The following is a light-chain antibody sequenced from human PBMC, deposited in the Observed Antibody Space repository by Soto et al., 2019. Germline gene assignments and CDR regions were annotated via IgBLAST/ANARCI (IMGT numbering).Light chain of an antibody. CDR1: QSVSTY. V-gene: IGKV3-20*01. CDR2: DAS. Sequence: EIVLTQSPVTLSLSPGERATLSCRASQSVSTYLAWYQVKPGQAPRLLIYDASRRASGVPARFSGSGSGTDFTLTISSLEPEDFAVYYCQQYGSSPYTFGQGTKLEIK. J-gene: IGKJ2*01. CDR3: QQYGSSPYT.